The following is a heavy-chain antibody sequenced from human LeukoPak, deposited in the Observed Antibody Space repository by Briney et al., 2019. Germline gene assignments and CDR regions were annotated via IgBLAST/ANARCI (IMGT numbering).Heavy chain of an antibody. V-gene: IGHV4-31*03. J-gene: IGHJ3*01. CDR1: GGSISSGGYY. CDR2: IYYSGST. Sequence: SETLSLTCTVSGGSISSGGYYWSWIRQHPGKGLEWIGYIYYSGSTYYSASLKSRVTISVDTSKNQFSLKLSSVTAADTAAYYCARVIVGSGGRYDAFDVWGQGTMVTVSS. D-gene: IGHD2-15*01. CDR3: ARVIVGSGGRYDAFDV.